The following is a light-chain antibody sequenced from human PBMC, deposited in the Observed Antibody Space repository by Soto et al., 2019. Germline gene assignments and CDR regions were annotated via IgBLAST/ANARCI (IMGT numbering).Light chain of an antibody. V-gene: IGKV3-15*01. J-gene: IGKJ1*01. CDR1: QSVVTN. CDR3: QHYNDLPLT. Sequence: EKVMTQSPATLSVSPGERVTLSCRASQSVVTNLARYQQKPGQAPRLLISGASTRAPGIPDRFIGSGSGTEFTLTITSLQSEDFAVYYCQHYNDLPLTFGQGTKVEIK. CDR2: GAS.